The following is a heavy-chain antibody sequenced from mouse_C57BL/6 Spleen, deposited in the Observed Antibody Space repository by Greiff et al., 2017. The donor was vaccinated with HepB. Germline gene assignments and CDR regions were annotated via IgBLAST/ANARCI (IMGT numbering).Heavy chain of an antibody. V-gene: IGHV1-63*01. D-gene: IGHD1-1*01. CDR1: GYTFTNYW. Sequence: VQLQESGAELVRPGTSVKMSCKASGYTFTNYWIGWAKQRPGHGLEWIGDIYPGGGYTNYNEKFKGKATLTADKSSSTAYMQFSSLTSEDSAIYYCARYYGSRGGLAYWGQGTLVTVSA. CDR3: ARYYGSRGGLAY. J-gene: IGHJ3*01. CDR2: IYPGGGYT.